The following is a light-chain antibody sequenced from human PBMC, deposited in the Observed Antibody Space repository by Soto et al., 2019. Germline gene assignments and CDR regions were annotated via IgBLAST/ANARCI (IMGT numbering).Light chain of an antibody. CDR2: AAS. V-gene: IGKV1-39*01. Sequence: DIQMTQSPSSLSASVGDRVTITCQASQDISNYLNWYQHKAGKAPKLLIYAASTLQSGVPSRFSGSGSGTNFSLTISSLQPEDFARYYCQQSYSVPLTFGPGTKVDIK. CDR3: QQSYSVPLT. J-gene: IGKJ3*01. CDR1: QDISNY.